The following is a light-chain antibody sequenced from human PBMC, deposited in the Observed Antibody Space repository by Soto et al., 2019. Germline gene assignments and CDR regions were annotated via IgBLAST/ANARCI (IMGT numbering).Light chain of an antibody. CDR1: SSNIGSNY. V-gene: IGLV1-47*01. J-gene: IGLJ1*01. CDR3: AAWDDSLSGDV. CDR2: RNN. Sequence: QSVLTQPPSASGTPGQRVTISCSGSSSNIGSNYVYWYRQLPGTAPKLLIYRNNQRPSGVPDRFSGSKSGTSASLAISGLRSEDEADYYCAAWDDSLSGDVFGTGTKGTVL.